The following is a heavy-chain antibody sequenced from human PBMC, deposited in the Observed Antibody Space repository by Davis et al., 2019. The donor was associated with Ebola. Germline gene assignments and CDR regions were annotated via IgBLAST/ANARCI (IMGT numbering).Heavy chain of an antibody. J-gene: IGHJ6*03. CDR3: ARAVSPSNDYYVDV. Sequence: AASVKVSCKASGYTFLDYYIHWMRQAPGQGLEWVGWINPKSGGTKYAQKFQDWITMTRDTSINTAYVELSGLTSDDTAIYYCARAVSPSNDYYVDVWGKGAAVTVSS. CDR1: GYTFLDYY. V-gene: IGHV1-2*04. D-gene: IGHD5/OR15-5a*01. CDR2: INPKSGGT.